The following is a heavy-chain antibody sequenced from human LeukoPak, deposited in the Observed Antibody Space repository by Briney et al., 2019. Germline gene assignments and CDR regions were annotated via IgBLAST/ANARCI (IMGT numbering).Heavy chain of an antibody. D-gene: IGHD3-22*01. CDR1: GFTFSTYW. V-gene: IGHV3-74*01. CDR2: INSDGIST. Sequence: GGSLRLSCAASGFTFSTYWMHWVRQAPGKGLVWVSRINSDGISTSYADSVKGRFTISRDNAKNTLYLQMNTLRAEDTAVYYCVRSAFHAGSGNYYDYWGQGTLVTVSS. CDR3: VRSAFHAGSGNYYDY. J-gene: IGHJ4*02.